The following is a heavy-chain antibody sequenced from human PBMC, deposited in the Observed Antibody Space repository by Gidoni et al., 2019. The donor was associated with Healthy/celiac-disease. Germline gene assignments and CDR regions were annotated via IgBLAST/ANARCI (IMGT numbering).Heavy chain of an antibody. J-gene: IGHJ4*02. CDR3: AKGYGNDILTGYPYYFDF. Sequence: EVQLVESGGGLVQPGRSLRLSCAASGFTFDDYAMHWVRQAPGKGLEWVSGISWNSGRIGDADSVKGRFTISRDNAKNFLYLQMNSLRAEDTAVYYCAKGYGNDILTGYPYYFDFWGQGTLVTVSS. V-gene: IGHV3-9*01. CDR2: ISWNSGRI. CDR1: GFTFDDYA. D-gene: IGHD3-9*01.